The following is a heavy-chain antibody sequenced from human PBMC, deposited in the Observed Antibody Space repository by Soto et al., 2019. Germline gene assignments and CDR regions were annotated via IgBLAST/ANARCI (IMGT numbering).Heavy chain of an antibody. CDR2: IFPGDSDT. V-gene: IGHV5-51*01. D-gene: IGHD1-1*01. CDR1: GYSFTYHW. Sequence: SLKISCKVCGYSFTYHWTAWLRQIPGKGLEWTGIIFPGDSDTRYSPSFQGKVTISADKSITTAYLQWSSLKASDSAMYYCARLTPRAQYLQRFYYDYWGPGTLLTVSS. CDR3: ARLTPRAQYLQRFYYDY. J-gene: IGHJ4*02.